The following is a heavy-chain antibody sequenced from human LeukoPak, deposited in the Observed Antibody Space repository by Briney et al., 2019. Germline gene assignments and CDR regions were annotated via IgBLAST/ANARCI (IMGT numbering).Heavy chain of an antibody. CDR1: GFTFSSYE. Sequence: PGGSLRLSCAASGFTFSSYEMNWVRQAPGKGLEWVASINQDGGEIHYVDSVKGRFTISRDNAKNSLYLQTNSLTAEDTAVHYCVRAHHPGGWFDPWGQGTLVTVSS. J-gene: IGHJ5*02. CDR3: VRAHHPGGWFDP. CDR2: INQDGGEI. V-gene: IGHV3-7*04. D-gene: IGHD3-10*01.